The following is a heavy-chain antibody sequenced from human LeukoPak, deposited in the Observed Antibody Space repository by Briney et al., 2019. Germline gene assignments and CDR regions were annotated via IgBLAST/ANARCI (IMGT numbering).Heavy chain of an antibody. V-gene: IGHV3-23*01. D-gene: IGHD3-22*01. J-gene: IGHJ4*02. Sequence: GGSLRLSCAASGFTFSSYAMSWVRQAPGKGLEWVSAISGSGGSTYYAHSVKGRFTISRDNSKNTLYLQMNSLRAEDTAVYYCANDETSSGHDYWGQGTLVTVSS. CDR1: GFTFSSYA. CDR3: ANDETSSGHDY. CDR2: ISGSGGST.